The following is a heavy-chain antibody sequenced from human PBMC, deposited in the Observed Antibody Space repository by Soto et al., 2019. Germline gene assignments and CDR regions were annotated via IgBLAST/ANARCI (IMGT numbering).Heavy chain of an antibody. CDR3: LKARYPRGLAFLSL. J-gene: IGHJ2*01. Sequence: EVQLVESGGGVAQPGGSLRLSCTASGFTFSTFWMHWVRQVPGKGLVWVSRLDSDGSRTTYADSVKGRFTISRDNAKNTLYLHMNSLRAEDRAVYYGLKARYPRGLAFLSLWCRGTLVTVSS. D-gene: IGHD1-20*01. CDR2: LDSDGSRT. CDR1: GFTFSTFW. V-gene: IGHV3-74*01.